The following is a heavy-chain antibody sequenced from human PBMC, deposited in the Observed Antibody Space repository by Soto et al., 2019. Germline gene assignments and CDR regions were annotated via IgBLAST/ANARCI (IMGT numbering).Heavy chain of an antibody. CDR1: GGSINSGDYY. CDR2: IFHSGST. V-gene: IGHV4-30-4*01. D-gene: IGHD3-10*01. CDR3: ARDRYYGSGTYYNFYSGMDV. Sequence: SETLSLTCTVSGGSINSGDYYWTWVRQPPGKGLEWIGNIFHSGSTYYTPSLQSRVTISLDTSKNHFSLKLSSVTPADTAVYYCARDRYYGSGTYYNFYSGMDVWGQGTTVTSP. J-gene: IGHJ6*02.